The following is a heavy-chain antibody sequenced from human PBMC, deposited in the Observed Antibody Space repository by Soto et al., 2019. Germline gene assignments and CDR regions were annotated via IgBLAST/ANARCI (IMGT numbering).Heavy chain of an antibody. J-gene: IGHJ4*02. V-gene: IGHV4-39*01. Sequence: QLQLQESGPGLVKPSETLSLTCTVSGGSISSSSYYWGWIRQPPGKGLEWIGTLYYSGNTYNNPSLQGRVTLSVDTSQSLLSLKLNAATAADTAVCFCARGRSGYSYAYWGQGTLVTVSS. CDR2: LYYSGNT. CDR1: GGSISSSSYY. CDR3: ARGRSGYSYAY. D-gene: IGHD5-18*01.